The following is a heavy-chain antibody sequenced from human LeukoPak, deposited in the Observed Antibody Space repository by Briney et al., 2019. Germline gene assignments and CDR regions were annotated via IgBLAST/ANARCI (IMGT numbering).Heavy chain of an antibody. J-gene: IGHJ4*02. CDR3: ARASLTVTTFRFDY. Sequence: SETLSLTCAVYGGSFSGYYWSWIRQPPGKGLEWIGEINHSGSTNYNPSLKSRVTISVDTSKNQFSLKLSSATAADTAVYYCARASLTVTTFRFDYWGQGTLVTVSS. V-gene: IGHV4-34*01. CDR1: GGSFSGYY. CDR2: INHSGST. D-gene: IGHD4-17*01.